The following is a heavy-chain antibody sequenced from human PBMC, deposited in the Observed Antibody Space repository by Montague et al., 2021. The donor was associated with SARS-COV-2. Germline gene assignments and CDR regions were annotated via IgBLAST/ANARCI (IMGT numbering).Heavy chain of an antibody. CDR1: GDTVWSNTAA. CDR3: VRDTGSAQAGFDA. V-gene: IGHV6-1*01. D-gene: IGHD4-17*01. CDR2: TNYRSKWTS. J-gene: IGHJ4*02. Sequence: CAISGDTVWSNTAAWNWIRRAPSGGLEWLGRTNYRSKWTSDYATSVEGRISIGPDTSKNQFFLHLRSVTPEDTGFYYCVRDTGSAQAGFDAWGQGTLVTVSS.